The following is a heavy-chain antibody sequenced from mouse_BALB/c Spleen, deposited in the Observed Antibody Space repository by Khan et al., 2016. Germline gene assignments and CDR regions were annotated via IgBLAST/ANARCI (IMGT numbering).Heavy chain of an antibody. J-gene: IGHJ2*01. V-gene: IGHV1S29*02. CDR2: IYPHNGDT. CDR3: ARNYDDDE. Sequence: VQLQQSGPELVKPGASVKISCKASGYTFTDYNIHWMKQSHGKSLEWIGYIYPHNGDTAYNQKFRSKATLTVDISSNTANMELRGLTSEDSAVYYCARNYDDDEWGQGTTLTVSS. CDR1: GYTFTDYN. D-gene: IGHD2-3*01.